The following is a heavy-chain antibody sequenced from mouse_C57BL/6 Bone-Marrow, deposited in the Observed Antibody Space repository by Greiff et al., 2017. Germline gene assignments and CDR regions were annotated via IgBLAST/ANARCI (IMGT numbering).Heavy chain of an antibody. Sequence: EVMLVESGGGLVKPGGSLKLSCAASGFTFSDYGMHWVRQAPEKGLEWVAYISSGSSTIYYADTVKGRFTISRDNAKNTLFLQMTSLRSEDTAMYYCARGRFDGSSWDYYAMDYWGQGTSVTVSS. CDR2: ISSGSSTI. V-gene: IGHV5-17*01. CDR1: GFTFSDYG. J-gene: IGHJ4*01. D-gene: IGHD1-1*01. CDR3: ARGRFDGSSWDYYAMDY.